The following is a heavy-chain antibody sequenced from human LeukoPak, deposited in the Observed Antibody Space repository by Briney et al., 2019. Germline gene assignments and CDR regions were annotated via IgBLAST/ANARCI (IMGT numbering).Heavy chain of an antibody. J-gene: IGHJ5*02. Sequence: ASVKVSCKASGGTFSSYAISWVRQAPGQGLEWMGRIIPILGIVNYAQKFQGRVTITADKSTSTAYMELSSLRSEDTAVYYCARARALRYFDWSPLLRFDPWGQGTLVTVSS. CDR3: ARARALRYFDWSPLLRFDP. CDR1: GGTFSSYA. CDR2: IIPILGIV. V-gene: IGHV1-69*04. D-gene: IGHD3-9*01.